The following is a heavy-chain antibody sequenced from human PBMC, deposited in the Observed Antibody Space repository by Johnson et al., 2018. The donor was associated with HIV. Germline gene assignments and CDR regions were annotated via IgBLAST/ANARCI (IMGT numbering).Heavy chain of an antibody. CDR3: ARAPAWLRGFDI. Sequence: VQLVESGGGLVQPGGSLRLSCAASGFIFSSYWMSWVRQAPGRGLEWVANIKQDGSEKYYVYSVKGRFTISRDNAKDSLYLQINSLRPEDTALYYCARAPAWLRGFDIWGQGTMVTVSS. V-gene: IGHV3-7*01. J-gene: IGHJ3*02. CDR2: IKQDGSEK. CDR1: GFIFSSYW. D-gene: IGHD5-24*01.